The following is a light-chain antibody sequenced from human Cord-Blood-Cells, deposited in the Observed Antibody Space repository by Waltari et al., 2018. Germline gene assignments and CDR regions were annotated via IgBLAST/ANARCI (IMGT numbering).Light chain of an antibody. V-gene: IGKV1-27*01. CDR3: QKYNSAPQ. J-gene: IGKJ1*01. Sequence: DIQMTQSPSSLSASVGDRVTITCRASQGISNYLAWYQQKPGKVPKLLIYAASTLQSGVPSRFSGSGSGTDFTLTFSSLQPEDVATYYCQKYNSAPQFGQGTKVEIK. CDR1: QGISNY. CDR2: AAS.